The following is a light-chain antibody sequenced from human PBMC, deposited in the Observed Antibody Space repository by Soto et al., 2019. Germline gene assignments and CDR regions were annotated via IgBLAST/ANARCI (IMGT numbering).Light chain of an antibody. CDR2: GAS. V-gene: IGKV3-20*01. Sequence: EIVLTQSPGTLSLSPGEMATLSCVASQSVSNNYLAWYQQKPGQDPRLLIYGASNRATGIPDRFSGSGSGTDFTLTISRLEPEDFAVYYCQQYGSSGTFGQGTKVDIK. CDR3: QQYGSSGT. CDR1: QSVSNNY. J-gene: IGKJ1*01.